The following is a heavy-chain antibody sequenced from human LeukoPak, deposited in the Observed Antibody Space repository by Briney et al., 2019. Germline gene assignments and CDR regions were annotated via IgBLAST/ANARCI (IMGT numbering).Heavy chain of an antibody. Sequence: GGSLRLSCAASGFTFSDYYMTWIRQAPGKGLEWVSYSSSGGSYTDYSDSVKGRFTISRDNAKNSLYLQMNVLRAEDTAVYCCASLMGIATRPYYFDYWGQGTLVTVSS. V-gene: IGHV3-11*06. CDR2: SSSGGSYT. CDR3: ASLMGIATRPYYFDY. J-gene: IGHJ4*02. CDR1: GFTFSDYY. D-gene: IGHD6-6*01.